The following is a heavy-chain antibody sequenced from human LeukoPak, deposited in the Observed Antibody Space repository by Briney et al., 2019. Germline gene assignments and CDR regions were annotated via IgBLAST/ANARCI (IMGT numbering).Heavy chain of an antibody. CDR2: ISGSGGST. D-gene: IGHD2-2*01. Sequence: PGGSLRLSCAVSGFTFSDYYMSWVRQAPGKGLEWVSAISGSGGSTYYADSVKGRFTISRDNSKNTLYLQMNSLRAEDTAVYYCATSNIVVVPAAIEDYWGQGTLVTVSS. J-gene: IGHJ4*02. V-gene: IGHV3-23*01. CDR1: GFTFSDYY. CDR3: ATSNIVVVPAAIEDY.